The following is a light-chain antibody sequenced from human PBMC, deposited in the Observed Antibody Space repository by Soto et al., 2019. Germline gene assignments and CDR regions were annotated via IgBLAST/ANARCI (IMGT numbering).Light chain of an antibody. CDR3: SSYTSSSTDV. V-gene: IGLV2-14*01. CDR2: EVS. CDR1: SSDVGSYNY. J-gene: IGLJ1*01. Sequence: QSVLTQPASVSGSPGQSITISCTGTSSDVGSYNYVSWYQQHPGKAPKLMIYEVSNRPSGVSNRFSGSNSDNTASLTISGLQAEDEAEYYCSSYTSSSTDVFXTGTKVTVL.